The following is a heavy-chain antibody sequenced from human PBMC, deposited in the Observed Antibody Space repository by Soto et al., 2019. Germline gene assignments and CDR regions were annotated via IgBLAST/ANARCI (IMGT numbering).Heavy chain of an antibody. D-gene: IGHD1-26*01. CDR2: IRIDSNHI. CDR3: ARDLSYDFDY. J-gene: IGHJ4*02. Sequence: EVQLVESGGGLVQPGGSLRLSCAASGFIFTSYSMNWVRQAPGKGLEWLSYIRIDSNHIGYAASVRGRFTISSDIAKNSLYLQMNSLRDEDTAVYYCARDLSYDFDYWGQGTLVTVSS. V-gene: IGHV3-48*02. CDR1: GFIFTSYS.